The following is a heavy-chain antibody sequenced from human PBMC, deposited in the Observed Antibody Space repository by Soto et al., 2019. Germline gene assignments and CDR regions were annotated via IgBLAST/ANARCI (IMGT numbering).Heavy chain of an antibody. CDR2: IIPIFGTA. CDR3: ARDRDSSGWYGGDFDY. Sequence: QVQLVQSGAEVKKPGSSVKVSCKASGGTFSSYAISWVRQAPGQGLEWMGGIIPIFGTANYAQKFPGRVTITADESTSTAYMELSSLRSDDTALYYCARDRDSSGWYGGDFDYCGQGTLVTVSS. V-gene: IGHV1-69*01. D-gene: IGHD6-19*01. CDR1: GGTFSSYA. J-gene: IGHJ4*02.